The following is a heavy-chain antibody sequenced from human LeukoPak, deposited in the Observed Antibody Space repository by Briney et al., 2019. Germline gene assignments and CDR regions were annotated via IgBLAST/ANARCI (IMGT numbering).Heavy chain of an antibody. CDR1: GFTFSNAW. V-gene: IGHV3-15*01. Sequence: PGGSLRLSCAASGFTFSNAWMSWVRQAPGKGLEWVGRIKSKTDGGTTDYAAPVKGRFTISRDDSKNTLYLQMNSLKTEDTAVYCCTTDLTMTLRGDAFDIWGQGTMVAVSS. CDR2: IKSKTDGGTT. J-gene: IGHJ3*02. D-gene: IGHD3-3*01. CDR3: TTDLTMTLRGDAFDI.